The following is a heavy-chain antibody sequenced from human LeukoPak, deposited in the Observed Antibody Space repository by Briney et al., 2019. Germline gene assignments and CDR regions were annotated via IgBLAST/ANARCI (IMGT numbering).Heavy chain of an antibody. CDR1: GVSISSSNSY. J-gene: IGHJ2*01. V-gene: IGHV4-39*07. CDR2: IYYSGNT. Sequence: PSETLSLTCTVSGVSISSSNSYWSWIRQPPGKGLEWIGSIYYSGNTYHNASLKSQVSISIDTSKNQFSLKLSSVTAADTAVYYCARVVYTSSGWNRSYWYFDLWGRGTLVTVSS. CDR3: ARVVYTSSGWNRSYWYFDL. D-gene: IGHD6-19*01.